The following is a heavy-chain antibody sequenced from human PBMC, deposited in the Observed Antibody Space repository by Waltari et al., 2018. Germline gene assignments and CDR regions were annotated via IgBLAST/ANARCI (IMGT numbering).Heavy chain of an antibody. J-gene: IGHJ4*02. D-gene: IGHD3-16*01. Sequence: QLHLQESGPGLVKPSQTLSLTCTVSGGATSSGGHHWTSIRHHPGKGLEWIGYIYYSGSTYYNPSLKSRVTISVDTSKNQFSLKLSSVTAADTAVYYCARAPPRPEGGAHFDYWGQGTLVTVSS. CDR1: GGATSSGGHH. CDR3: ARAPPRPEGGAHFDY. CDR2: IYYSGST. V-gene: IGHV4-31*03.